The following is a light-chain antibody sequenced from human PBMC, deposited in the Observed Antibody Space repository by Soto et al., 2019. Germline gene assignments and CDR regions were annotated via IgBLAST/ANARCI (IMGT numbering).Light chain of an antibody. Sequence: QSVLTQPASVSGSPGQSITISCTGTSSDIDIYNYVSWYQQHPGKAPKLMIYEVSNRPSGVSDRFSGSKSGNTASLTISGLQAEDEADYYCSSYTSSSTLVFGTGTKVTVL. J-gene: IGLJ1*01. V-gene: IGLV2-14*01. CDR2: EVS. CDR3: SSYTSSSTLV. CDR1: SSDIDIYNY.